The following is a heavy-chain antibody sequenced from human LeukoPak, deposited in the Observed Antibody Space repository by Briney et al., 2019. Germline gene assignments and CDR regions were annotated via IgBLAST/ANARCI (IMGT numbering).Heavy chain of an antibody. CDR2: IYTSGST. CDR3: ASAPVRWPFDY. CDR1: GGSISSGSYY. Sequence: SETLSLTCTVSGGSISSGSYYWSWIRQPAGKGLEWIGRIYTSGSTNYNPSLKSRVTISVDTSKNQFSLKLSSVTAADTAVYYCASAPVRWPFDYWGQGTLVTVSS. V-gene: IGHV4-61*02. J-gene: IGHJ4*02. D-gene: IGHD4-23*01.